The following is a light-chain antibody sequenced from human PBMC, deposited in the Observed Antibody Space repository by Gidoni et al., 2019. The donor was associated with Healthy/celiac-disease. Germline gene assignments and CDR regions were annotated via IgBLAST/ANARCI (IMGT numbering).Light chain of an antibody. Sequence: DIQMTQSPSTLSASVGDRVTITCRDSQSISSWLAWYQQKPGKAPKLLIYKASSLESGVPSRFSGSGSGTEFTLTISSLQPDDLATYYCQQYNSYSRTFGQGTKVEIK. CDR2: KAS. CDR1: QSISSW. J-gene: IGKJ1*01. CDR3: QQYNSYSRT. V-gene: IGKV1-5*03.